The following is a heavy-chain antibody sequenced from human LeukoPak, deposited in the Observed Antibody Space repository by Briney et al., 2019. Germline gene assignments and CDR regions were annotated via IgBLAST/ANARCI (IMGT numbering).Heavy chain of an antibody. V-gene: IGHV3-11*01. CDR2: ISSSGDTI. CDR3: ARDVDYYFDS. Sequence: PGGSLRLSCAASAFIFSDYYMTWIRQAPGKGLEWIAYISSSGDTIYYADSVKGRFSISRDNAKNSLYLQMNSLRAEDTAIYYCARDVDYYFDSWGQGTLVTVSS. CDR1: AFIFSDYY. J-gene: IGHJ4*02. D-gene: IGHD3-9*01.